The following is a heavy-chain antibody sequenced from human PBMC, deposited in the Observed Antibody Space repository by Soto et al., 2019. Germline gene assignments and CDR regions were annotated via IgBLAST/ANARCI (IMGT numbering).Heavy chain of an antibody. CDR1: GFTFSSYG. J-gene: IGHJ3*02. CDR2: ISYDGSNK. CDR3: ANDNGSGCDWLRVGDASDI. D-gene: IGHD5-12*01. V-gene: IGHV3-30*18. Sequence: QVQLVESGGGVVQPGRSLRLSCAASGFTFSSYGMHWVRQAPGKGLEWVAVISYDGSNKYYAYSVKGRLTISRDNSKKPLYLQMNSLRGDDTAVYYCANDNGSGCDWLRVGDASDIWGQGTMVTVSS.